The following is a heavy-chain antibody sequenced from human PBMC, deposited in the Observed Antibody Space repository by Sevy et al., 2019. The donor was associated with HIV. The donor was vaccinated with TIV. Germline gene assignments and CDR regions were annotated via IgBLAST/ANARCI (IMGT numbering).Heavy chain of an antibody. CDR2: IKQDRSQK. CDR1: AFTFSRYW. CDR3: ARDSGNYYFNY. D-gene: IGHD1-26*01. V-gene: IGHV3-7*01. Sequence: GGSLRLSCAASAFTFSRYWMGWVRQAPWKGLEWVANIKQDRSQKYYVDSVKGRFTISRDNAKNSLYLQMNSLRAEDTAVYYCARDSGNYYFNYWGQGALVTVSS. J-gene: IGHJ4*02.